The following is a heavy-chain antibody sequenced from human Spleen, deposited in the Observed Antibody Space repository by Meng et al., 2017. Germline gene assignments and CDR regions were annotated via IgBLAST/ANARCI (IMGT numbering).Heavy chain of an antibody. D-gene: IGHD4-17*01. CDR1: GGSVSGGPYY. CDR2: IYHTGTT. V-gene: IGHV4-61*01. Sequence: QVRLQESGPGLLRPSETLSLTCSVSGGSVSGGPYYWTWIRQSPGKGLEWIGYIYHTGTTNYDPSLQSRVTISIDTSKNQFSLRLSSVTAADTAMYYCARGPTTGDCFDLWGQGTMVTVSS. CDR3: ARGPTTGDCFDL. J-gene: IGHJ3*01.